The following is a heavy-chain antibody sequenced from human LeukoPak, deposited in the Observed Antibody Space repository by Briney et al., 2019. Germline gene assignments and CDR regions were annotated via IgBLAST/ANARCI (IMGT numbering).Heavy chain of an antibody. J-gene: IGHJ4*02. Sequence: ASVKVSCKTSGYTFTNYDINWVRQATGQGLEWLGWMSPNNGNTGYAQTFQGRVTMTRDTSINTAYMELSSLRSEDTAVYYCASNPPRTGDFNSWGQGALVTVSS. CDR1: GYTFTNYD. D-gene: IGHD7-27*01. CDR2: MSPNNGNT. V-gene: IGHV1-8*01. CDR3: ASNPPRTGDFNS.